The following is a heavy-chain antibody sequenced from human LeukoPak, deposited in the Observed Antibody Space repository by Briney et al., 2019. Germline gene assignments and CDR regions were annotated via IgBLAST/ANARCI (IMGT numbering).Heavy chain of an antibody. Sequence: ASVTVSCRASGYTFTTHDINWVRQATGQGLEWMGWMSPNSGDTGYAQKFQGRVTMTSDSSISTAFMELSSLRSEDTAIYYCVRTPPNWGFDYWGQGTLVTVSS. CDR2: MSPNSGDT. CDR3: VRTPPNWGFDY. CDR1: GYTFTTHD. V-gene: IGHV1-8*01. D-gene: IGHD7-27*01. J-gene: IGHJ4*02.